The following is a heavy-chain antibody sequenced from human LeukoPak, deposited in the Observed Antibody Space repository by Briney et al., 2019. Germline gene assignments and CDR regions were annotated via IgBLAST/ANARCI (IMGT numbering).Heavy chain of an antibody. Sequence: SVKVSCKASGGTFSSYAISWVRQAPGQGLEWMGGIIPIFGTANYAQKFQGRVTITTDESTSTAYMELSSLRSEDTAAYYCARVSDFWSGNWFDPWGQGTLVTVSS. D-gene: IGHD3-3*01. V-gene: IGHV1-69*05. CDR2: IIPIFGTA. J-gene: IGHJ5*02. CDR3: ARVSDFWSGNWFDP. CDR1: GGTFSSYA.